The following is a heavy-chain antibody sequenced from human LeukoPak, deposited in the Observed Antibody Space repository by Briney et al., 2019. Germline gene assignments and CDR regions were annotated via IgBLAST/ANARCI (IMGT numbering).Heavy chain of an antibody. J-gene: IGHJ4*02. Sequence: GGSLRLSCAASGFTFEDYAMHWVRQGPGKGLEWVSLISGNGNNIYYADSVKGRFTISRDNSKNSLYLQMNSLRTENTALYYCAKDLPQYYDFWSGYYGGFDYWGQGTLVTVSS. CDR3: AKDLPQYYDFWSGYYGGFDY. CDR2: ISGNGNNI. V-gene: IGHV3-43*02. CDR1: GFTFEDYA. D-gene: IGHD3-3*01.